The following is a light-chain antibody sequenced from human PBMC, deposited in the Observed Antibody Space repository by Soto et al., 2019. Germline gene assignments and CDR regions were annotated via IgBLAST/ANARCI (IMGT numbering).Light chain of an antibody. Sequence: DIQMTQSPSFLSASVGDRATISCRTSQSVSNSVNWYRHKPGEAPKLLIYAASSLHSEVPLRFSGSGSGTDFTLTISNLQPEDFATYFCQQCYRSPYTFGQGTKVEI. J-gene: IGKJ2*01. CDR1: QSVSNS. V-gene: IGKV1-39*01. CDR3: QQCYRSPYT. CDR2: AAS.